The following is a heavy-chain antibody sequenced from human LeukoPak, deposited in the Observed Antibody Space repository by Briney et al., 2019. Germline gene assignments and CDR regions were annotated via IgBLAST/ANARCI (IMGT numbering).Heavy chain of an antibody. J-gene: IGHJ4*02. Sequence: PGGSLRLSCAASGFTFSTYSMNWVRQAPGKGLECVSYISSSSSTIYYADSVKGRFTISRDNAKNSLYLQMNSLRAEDTAVHYCAKGSAPVVPDIDYWGQGTLVTVSS. D-gene: IGHD2-2*01. CDR3: AKGSAPVVPDIDY. CDR2: ISSSSSTI. V-gene: IGHV3-48*01. CDR1: GFTFSTYS.